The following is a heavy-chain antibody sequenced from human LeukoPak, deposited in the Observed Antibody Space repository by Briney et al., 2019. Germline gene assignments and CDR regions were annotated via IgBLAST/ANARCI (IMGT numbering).Heavy chain of an antibody. CDR1: GYRFSSYW. CDR2: IYPGDSHT. CDR3: ARGSYCSSTSCQHFDY. J-gene: IGHJ4*02. Sequence: GESLQISCQGSGYRFSSYWNGRVRQVPGKGLEWMGIIYPGDSHTRYSPSFQGQVIISADKSISTAYVQWSSLKASDNAMYYCARGSYCSSTSCQHFDYWGQGTLVTVSS. V-gene: IGHV5-51*01. D-gene: IGHD2-2*01.